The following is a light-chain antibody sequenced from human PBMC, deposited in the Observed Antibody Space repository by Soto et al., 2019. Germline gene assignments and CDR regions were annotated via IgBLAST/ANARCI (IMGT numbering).Light chain of an antibody. CDR2: AAS. J-gene: IGKJ5*01. Sequence: DLQMTQSPSSLSASVGDRVTITCRASESISRHLNWYQQKPGKAPNLLIYAASSLQNGVPSRFSGSGSETDFTLTISNLQPEDFATYYCQQSYSTLSITFGQGTRLEIK. V-gene: IGKV1-39*01. CDR1: ESISRH. CDR3: QQSYSTLSIT.